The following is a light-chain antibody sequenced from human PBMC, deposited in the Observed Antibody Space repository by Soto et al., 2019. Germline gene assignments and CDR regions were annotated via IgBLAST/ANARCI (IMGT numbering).Light chain of an antibody. CDR1: SGHSSYI. CDR3: ETWDSNTHWV. J-gene: IGLJ3*02. V-gene: IGLV4-60*02. Sequence: QSVLTQSSSASASLGSSVKLTCTLSSGHSSYIIAWHQQQPGKAPRYLMKVEASGSYNKGSGVPDRFSGSSSGADRYLTISNLQFEDEADYYCETWDSNTHWVFGGGTKLTVL. CDR2: VEASGSY.